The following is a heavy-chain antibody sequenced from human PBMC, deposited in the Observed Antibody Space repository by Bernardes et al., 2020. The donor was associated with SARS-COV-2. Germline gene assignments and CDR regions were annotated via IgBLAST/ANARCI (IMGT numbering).Heavy chain of an antibody. CDR3: IRCSPPVIVGYFDP. CDR1: GFTFSTSW. J-gene: IGHJ5*02. V-gene: IGHV3-74*01. Sequence: GGSLRLSCAASGFTFSTSWMHWLRQGPGKGLVWVSRLNPDGTTTGYADSVKGRFTISRDNAKNTLYLQMNSLRDEDNALYYCIRCSPPVIVGYFDPWGQGTLVTVSS. CDR2: LNPDGTTT. D-gene: IGHD2-21*01.